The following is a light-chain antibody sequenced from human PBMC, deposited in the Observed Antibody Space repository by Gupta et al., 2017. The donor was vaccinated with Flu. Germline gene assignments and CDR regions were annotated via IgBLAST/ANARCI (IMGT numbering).Light chain of an antibody. CDR1: TSDIGSYNY. V-gene: IGLV2-14*01. Sequence: QSALTQPVSVSGSLGQSITISCTGATSDIGSYNYVSWYQQYTGKAPKLLISEVSNRPSGVSTRFSGSKSGNTASLTISGLQAEDEADYYCNSYSASSSPYVFGTGTKVTVL. J-gene: IGLJ1*01. CDR3: NSYSASSSPYV. CDR2: EVS.